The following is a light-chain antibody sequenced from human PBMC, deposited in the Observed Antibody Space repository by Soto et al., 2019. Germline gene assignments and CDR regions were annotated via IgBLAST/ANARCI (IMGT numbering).Light chain of an antibody. CDR2: GAS. V-gene: IGKV1-39*01. J-gene: IGKJ4*01. CDR3: QQSYTTPLT. Sequence: DIQLAQSPSSLAASVGDRVTITCRARQSVGSYLNRYQQKPGKGPTLLIYGASAVHSGVPSRFSGSGSGTAFTLTISSLQPEDFATYFCQQSYTTPLTFGGGTKVEIK. CDR1: QSVGSY.